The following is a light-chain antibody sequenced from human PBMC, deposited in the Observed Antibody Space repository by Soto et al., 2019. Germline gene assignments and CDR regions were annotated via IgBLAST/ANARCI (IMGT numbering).Light chain of an antibody. Sequence: IVLTQSPGTLSLSPGERATLSCRASQSVSSNFLAWYQQKPGQAPRLLIYGASSRATGIPDRFSGSESGTDFTLTISRLEPEDFAVYSCQQYGISPPLTFGGGTKVEIK. J-gene: IGKJ4*01. V-gene: IGKV3-20*01. CDR2: GAS. CDR1: QSVSSNF. CDR3: QQYGISPPLT.